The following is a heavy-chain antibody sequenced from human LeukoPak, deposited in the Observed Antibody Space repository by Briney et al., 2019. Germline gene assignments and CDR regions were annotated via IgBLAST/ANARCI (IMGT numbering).Heavy chain of an antibody. D-gene: IGHD2-2*01. Sequence: ASVKVSCKASGYIFTSYFLYWVRQAPGQGLEWMGIINPSGGSTSYAQKFQGRVTMTRDMSTSTVYMELSSLRSEDTAVYYCARGVPRYCRSPGRAAAEICGVYWGQGTLVTVSS. J-gene: IGHJ4*02. CDR1: GYIFTSYF. V-gene: IGHV1-46*01. CDR3: ARGVPRYCRSPGRAAAEICGVY. CDR2: INPSGGST.